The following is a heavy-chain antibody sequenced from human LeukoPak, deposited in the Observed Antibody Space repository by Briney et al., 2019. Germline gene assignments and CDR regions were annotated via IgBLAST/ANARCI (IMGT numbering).Heavy chain of an antibody. D-gene: IGHD6-13*01. CDR1: GGSFSGYY. V-gene: IGHV4-34*01. CDR3: ARRSYSSSWYY. J-gene: IGHJ4*02. Sequence: SETLSLTCAVYGGSFSGYYWSWTRQPPGKGLEWIGEINHSGSTNYNPSLKSRVTISVDTSKNQFSLKLSSVTAADTAVYYCARRSYSSSWYYWGQGTLVTVSS. CDR2: INHSGST.